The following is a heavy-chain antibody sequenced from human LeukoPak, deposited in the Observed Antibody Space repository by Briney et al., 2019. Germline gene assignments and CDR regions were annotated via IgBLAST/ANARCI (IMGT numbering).Heavy chain of an antibody. J-gene: IGHJ4*02. Sequence: GGSLRLSCAASGFTFSGSAMHWVRQASGKGLECVGRIRSKANSDATAYAASVKGRFTISRDDSKNTAYLQMNSLKTEDTAVYYCTSRSQDYCSSTSCYDRSRGQGTLVTVSS. CDR1: GFTFSGSA. CDR3: TSRSQDYCSSTSCYDRS. CDR2: IRSKANSDAT. V-gene: IGHV3-73*01. D-gene: IGHD2-2*01.